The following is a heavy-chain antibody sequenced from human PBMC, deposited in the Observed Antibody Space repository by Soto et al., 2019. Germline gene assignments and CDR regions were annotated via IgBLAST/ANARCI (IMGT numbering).Heavy chain of an antibody. V-gene: IGHV4-61*01. J-gene: IGHJ4*02. CDR2: IYYSGST. CDR3: ARASGDGYNFDLDY. D-gene: IGHD5-12*01. Sequence: SETLSLTCTVSGGSVSSGSYYWSWIRQPPGKGLEWIGYIYYSGSTNYNPSLKSRVTISVDTSKNQFSLKLSSVTAADTAVYYCARASGDGYNFDLDYWGQGTLVTVSS. CDR1: GGSVSSGSYY.